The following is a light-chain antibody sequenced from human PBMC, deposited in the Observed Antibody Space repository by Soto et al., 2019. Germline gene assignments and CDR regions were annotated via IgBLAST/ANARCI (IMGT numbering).Light chain of an antibody. J-gene: IGKJ1*01. V-gene: IGKV3-15*01. CDR1: QSVNAN. CDR2: GAS. Sequence: EILMTQSPATLSVSPGERATLSCRASQSVNANLAWYQQKSGRAPRLLIFGASTRATDIPGRFSGSGSGTEFTLTISSLQPEDFAVYYCLQYNDWPRTVGQGTKVDSK. CDR3: LQYNDWPRT.